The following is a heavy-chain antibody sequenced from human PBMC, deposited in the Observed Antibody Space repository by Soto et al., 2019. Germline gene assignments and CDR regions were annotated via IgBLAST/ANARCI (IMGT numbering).Heavy chain of an antibody. CDR3: ARRARPDFYYMDV. D-gene: IGHD6-6*01. V-gene: IGHV3-64*01. CDR1: GFTLSGYA. Sequence: EVQLAESGGGLAQPGGSLRLSCAASGFTLSGYAMDWVGQAPGKGLEYVSGISSNGVGTYYANSVQGRFTISRDNSKNTVYLQMGSLRPEDMAVYYCARRARPDFYYMDVWGKGTTVTVS. CDR2: ISSNGVGT. J-gene: IGHJ6*03.